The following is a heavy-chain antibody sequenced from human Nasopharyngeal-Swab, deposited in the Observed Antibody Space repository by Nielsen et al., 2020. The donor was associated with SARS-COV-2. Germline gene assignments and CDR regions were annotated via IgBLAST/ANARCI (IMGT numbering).Heavy chain of an antibody. D-gene: IGHD3-16*02. CDR1: GGTFSSYA. J-gene: IGHJ4*02. Sequence: VKVSCKASGGTFSSYAISWVRQAPGQGLEWMGGIIPIFGTANYAQKFQGRVTITADKSTSTAYMELSSLRSEDTAVYYCASPPQYYDYVWGSYRSLFDYWGQGTLVTVSS. CDR3: ASPPQYYDYVWGSYRSLFDY. CDR2: IIPIFGTA. V-gene: IGHV1-69*06.